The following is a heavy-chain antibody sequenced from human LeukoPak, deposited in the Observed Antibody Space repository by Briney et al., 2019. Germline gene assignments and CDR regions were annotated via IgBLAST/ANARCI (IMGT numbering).Heavy chain of an antibody. J-gene: IGHJ5*02. V-gene: IGHV4-39*01. D-gene: IGHD3-10*01. Sequence: SETLSLTCTVSGGSISSSSYYWGWIRQPPGKGLEWIGSIYYSGSTYYNPSLKSRVTISVDTSKNQFSLKLSSVTAADTAVYYCASTDGSGSSFDPWGQGTLVTVSS. CDR3: ASTDGSGSSFDP. CDR1: GGSISSSSYY. CDR2: IYYSGST.